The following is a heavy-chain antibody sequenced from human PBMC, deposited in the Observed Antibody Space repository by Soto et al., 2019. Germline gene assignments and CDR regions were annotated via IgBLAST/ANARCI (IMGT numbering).Heavy chain of an antibody. CDR2: IYWVEEK. CDR3: THIQSKKYYGMDV. J-gene: IGHJ6*02. Sequence: QITLKESGPTLVKPTQTLTVTCSFSGFSLSTRGVGVGWIRQPPGKALEWLALIYWVEEKRYSPSLSSRLTITKNTSKHQLVITMTNMGPGDTATYSCTHIQSKKYYGMDVWGQGTTVIVSS. CDR1: GFSLSTRGVG. D-gene: IGHD6-6*01. V-gene: IGHV2-5*02.